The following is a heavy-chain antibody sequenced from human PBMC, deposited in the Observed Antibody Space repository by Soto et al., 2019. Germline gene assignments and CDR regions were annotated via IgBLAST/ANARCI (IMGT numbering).Heavy chain of an antibody. CDR2: IYYSGST. V-gene: IGHV4-59*08. Sequence: ASETLSLTCTVSGGSISSYYWSWIRQPPGKGLEWIGYIYYSGSTNYNPSPKSRVTISLDMSKNQFSLKLSSVTAADTAVYYCASHLIVGAIDFWGQGTLLTVSS. D-gene: IGHD1-26*01. J-gene: IGHJ4*02. CDR1: GGSISSYY. CDR3: ASHLIVGAIDF.